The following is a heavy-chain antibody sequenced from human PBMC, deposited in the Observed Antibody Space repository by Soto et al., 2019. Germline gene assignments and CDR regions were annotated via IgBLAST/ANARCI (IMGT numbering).Heavy chain of an antibody. CDR1: GFTFSSYA. Sequence: GSLRLSCAASGFTFSSYAMHWVRQAPGKGLEWVAVISYDGSNKYYADSVKGRFTISRDNSKNTLYLQMNSLRAEDTAVYYCARTGHRYGSSGYYYFDYWGQGTLVTVSS. CDR3: ARTGHRYGSSGYYYFDY. CDR2: ISYDGSNK. V-gene: IGHV3-30-3*01. J-gene: IGHJ4*02. D-gene: IGHD3-22*01.